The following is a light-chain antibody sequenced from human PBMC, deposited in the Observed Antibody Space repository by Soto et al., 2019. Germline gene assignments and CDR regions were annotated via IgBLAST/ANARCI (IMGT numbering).Light chain of an antibody. V-gene: IGKV3-15*01. CDR3: QQYDNWPPCT. CDR1: QSVSRC. J-gene: IGKJ2*02. Sequence: EIVMTQSPATLSVSPGERVTLSCRASQSVSRCLAWYQQRPGQAPRLLIYDTSTRATGVPARFSGSGSGTEFSLTISSLQSEDFAVYYCQQYDNWPPCTLGQGTQLEVK. CDR2: DTS.